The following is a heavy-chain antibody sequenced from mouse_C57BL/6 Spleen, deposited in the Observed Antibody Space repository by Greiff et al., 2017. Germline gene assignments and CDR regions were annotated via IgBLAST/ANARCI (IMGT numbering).Heavy chain of an antibody. V-gene: IGHV1-76*01. J-gene: IGHJ4*01. CDR2: IYPGSGNT. Sequence: QVQLKESGAELVRPGASVKLSCKASGYTFTDYYINWVKQRPGQGLEWIARIYPGSGNTYYNEKFKGKATLTAEKSSSTAYMQLSSLTSEDSAVYFCARCPTGTYAMDYWGQGTSVTVSS. CDR1: GYTFTDYY. CDR3: ARCPTGTYAMDY. D-gene: IGHD4-1*02.